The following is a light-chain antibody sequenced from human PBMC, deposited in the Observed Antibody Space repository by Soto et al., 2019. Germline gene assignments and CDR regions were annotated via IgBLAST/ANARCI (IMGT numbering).Light chain of an antibody. CDR1: QSVSSY. Sequence: EIVLTQSPATLSLSPGERATLSCRASQSVSSYLAWYQQKPGQAPRLLIYDASNRATGSPARFSGSGSGTDSTLTISSLEPEDFAVYYCQQRSNWPITFGQGTRLEIK. V-gene: IGKV3-11*01. CDR2: DAS. CDR3: QQRSNWPIT. J-gene: IGKJ5*01.